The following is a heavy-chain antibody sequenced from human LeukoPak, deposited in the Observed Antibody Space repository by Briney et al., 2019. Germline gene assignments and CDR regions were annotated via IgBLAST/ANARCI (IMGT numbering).Heavy chain of an antibody. V-gene: IGHV1-8*03. CDR2: MNPNSGNT. D-gene: IGHD2-15*01. CDR1: GYTFTSYD. CDR3: ARGGGGSGYYYYYYHMDV. J-gene: IGHJ6*03. Sequence: ASVKVSCKASGYTFTSYDINWVRQATGQGLEWMGWMNPNSGNTGYAQKFQGRVTITRNTSISTAYMELSSLRSEDTAVYYCARGGGGSGYYYYYYHMDVWGKGTTVTVSS.